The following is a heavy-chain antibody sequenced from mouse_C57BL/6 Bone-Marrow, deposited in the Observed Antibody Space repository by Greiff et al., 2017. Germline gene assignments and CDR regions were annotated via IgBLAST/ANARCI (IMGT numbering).Heavy chain of an antibody. CDR3: ARGRLRRSFAY. CDR1: GYAFSSSW. Sequence: VQLQQSGPELVKPGASVKISCKASGYAFSSSWMNWVKQRPGKGLEWIGRIYPGDGDTNYNGKFKGKATLTADKSSSTAYMQLGRLTSEDSAVYFCARGRLRRSFAYWGQGTLVTVSA. V-gene: IGHV1-82*01. CDR2: IYPGDGDT. J-gene: IGHJ3*01. D-gene: IGHD2-2*01.